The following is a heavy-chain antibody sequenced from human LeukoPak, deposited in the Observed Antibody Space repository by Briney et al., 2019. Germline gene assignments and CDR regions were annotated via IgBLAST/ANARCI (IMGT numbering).Heavy chain of an antibody. V-gene: IGHV3-23*01. CDR1: GFTFSSYA. J-gene: IGHJ4*02. Sequence: PGGSLRLSCAASGFTFSSYAMSWVRQAPGKGLEWVSAISGSGGSTYYADTVKGRFTISRDNSKNTLYLQMNSLRAEDTAVYYCAKGAYYYDSSGYHFDYWGQGTLVTVSS. CDR2: ISGSGGST. D-gene: IGHD3-22*01. CDR3: AKGAYYYDSSGYHFDY.